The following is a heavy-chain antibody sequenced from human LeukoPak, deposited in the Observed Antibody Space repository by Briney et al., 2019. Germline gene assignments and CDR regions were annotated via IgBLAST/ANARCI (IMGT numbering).Heavy chain of an antibody. CDR3: ARFGSSTWYKGAFDI. V-gene: IGHV4-34*12. CDR1: GGSFSGYY. J-gene: IGHJ3*02. D-gene: IGHD6-13*01. CDR2: IVHSGNT. Sequence: KASETLSLTCAVYGGSFSGYYCSWIRQPPGKGLEWIGEIVHSGNTKYNPSLKSRVTISVDTSKNQFSLNLTSVTAADTAVYYCARFGSSTWYKGAFDIWGQGTMVTVAS.